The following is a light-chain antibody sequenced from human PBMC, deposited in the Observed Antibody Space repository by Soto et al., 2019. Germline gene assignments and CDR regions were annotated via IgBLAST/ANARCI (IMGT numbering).Light chain of an antibody. CDR1: QSVLYSSNNKNY. CDR2: WAS. J-gene: IGKJ3*01. Sequence: DIVMTQSPDSLAVSLGERATINCKSSQSVLYSSNNKNYLAWYQQKPGQPPKLLLYWASTRESGVPDRFSGSGSGTDFTLTISSLQAEDVAVYYCQQYNTTPITFGPGTKVDVK. CDR3: QQYNTTPIT. V-gene: IGKV4-1*01.